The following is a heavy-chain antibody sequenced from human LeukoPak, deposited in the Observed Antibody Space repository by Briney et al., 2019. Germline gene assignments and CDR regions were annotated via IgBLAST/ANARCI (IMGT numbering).Heavy chain of an antibody. CDR1: GFTFSSYG. CDR3: ARSRSPKEDYYGMDV. Sequence: PGRSLRLSCAASGFTFSSYGMHWVRQAPGKGLEWVAVIWYDGSNKYYADSVKGRFTISRDNSKNTLYLQMNSLRAEDTAVYYCARSRSPKEDYYGMDVWGKGTTVTVSS. J-gene: IGHJ6*04. CDR2: IWYDGSNK. V-gene: IGHV3-33*01. D-gene: IGHD1-26*01.